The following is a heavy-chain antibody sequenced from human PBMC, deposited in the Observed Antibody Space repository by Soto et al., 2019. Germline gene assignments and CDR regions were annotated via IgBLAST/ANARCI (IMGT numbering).Heavy chain of an antibody. CDR2: IWYDGSNK. CDR3: AREEDIAARPLDY. J-gene: IGHJ4*02. Sequence: GGSLRLSCAASGFTFSTYGMHWVRQAPGKGLEWVAVIWYDGSNKYYADSVKGRFTISRDNSQNTLYLQMNSLRADDTAVYYCAREEDIAARPLDYWGQGTLVTVSS. V-gene: IGHV3-33*01. D-gene: IGHD6-6*01. CDR1: GFTFSTYG.